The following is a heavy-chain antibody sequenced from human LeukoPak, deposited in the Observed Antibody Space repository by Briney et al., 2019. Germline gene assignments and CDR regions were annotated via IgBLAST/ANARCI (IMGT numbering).Heavy chain of an antibody. V-gene: IGHV3-43*02. CDR3: AKDIEYDSSGYYLDPEYXFDY. CDR2: ISGDGGST. J-gene: IGHJ4*02. CDR1: GFTFDDYA. Sequence: GGSLRLSCAASGFTFDDYAMHWVRQAPGKGLEWVSLISGDGGSTYYADSVKGRFTISRDNSKNSLYLQMNSLRTEDTALYYCAKDIEYDSSGYYLDPEYXFDYXXQGTLVTVSS. D-gene: IGHD3-22*01.